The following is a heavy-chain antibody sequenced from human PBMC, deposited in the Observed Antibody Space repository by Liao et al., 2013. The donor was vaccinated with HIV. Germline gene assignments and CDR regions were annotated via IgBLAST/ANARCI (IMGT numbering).Heavy chain of an antibody. CDR1: GGSFSSGDYY. D-gene: IGHD3-16*01. CDR3: ATDVAGRGGXFDI. V-gene: IGHV4-30-4*08. J-gene: IGHJ3*02. CDR2: IYYSGNT. Sequence: QVQLQESGPGLAKPSQTLSLTCTVSGGSFSSGDYYWSWIRQPPGKGLEWMGYIYYSGNTYYNPSLKGRVTISVDTAKNQFSLKLRSLTAADTAVYFCATDVAGRGGXFDIWGRGRLVTVSS.